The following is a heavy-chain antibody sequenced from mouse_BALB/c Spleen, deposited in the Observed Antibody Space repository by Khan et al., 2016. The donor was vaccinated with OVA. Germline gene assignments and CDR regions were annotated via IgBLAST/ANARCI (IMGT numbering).Heavy chain of an antibody. CDR2: IYPGSDNT. V-gene: IGHV1-77*01. CDR3: AREWAAWFPY. Sequence: QVQLQQSGAELARPGASVTLSCKASGYTFTDYYINWMRQRTGQGLEWIGEIYPGSDNTYYNEKFKGKATLTADKSSSTAYMQLSSLTSEDSAVYFWAREWAAWFPYWGQGTLVTVSA. CDR1: GYTFTDYY. J-gene: IGHJ3*01.